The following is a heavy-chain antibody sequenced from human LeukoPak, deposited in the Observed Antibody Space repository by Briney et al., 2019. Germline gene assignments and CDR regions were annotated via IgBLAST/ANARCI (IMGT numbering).Heavy chain of an antibody. V-gene: IGHV4-30-2*01. CDR1: GGSISSGGYY. D-gene: IGHD4-23*01. Sequence: SETLSLTCTVSGGSISSGGYYWSWIRQPPGKGLEWIGYIYHSESANYNPSLRSRVTMSVDKSKNQFSLRLSSMTAADTAVYFCLYGGNSGDWVYWGQGTLVTVSS. CDR3: LYGGNSGDWVY. CDR2: IYHSESA. J-gene: IGHJ4*02.